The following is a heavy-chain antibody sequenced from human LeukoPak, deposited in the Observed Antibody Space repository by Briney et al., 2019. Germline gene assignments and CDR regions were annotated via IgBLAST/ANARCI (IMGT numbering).Heavy chain of an antibody. CDR3: ATDGTWFGELYGMDV. D-gene: IGHD3-10*01. CDR2: FDPEDGET. Sequence: ASVKVSCKVSGYTLTELSMHWVRQAPGKGLEWMGGFDPEDGETIYAQKFQGRVTMTEDTSTDTAYMELSSLRSEDTAMYYCATDGTWFGELYGMDVWGQGTTVTVSS. J-gene: IGHJ6*02. CDR1: GYTLTELS. V-gene: IGHV1-24*01.